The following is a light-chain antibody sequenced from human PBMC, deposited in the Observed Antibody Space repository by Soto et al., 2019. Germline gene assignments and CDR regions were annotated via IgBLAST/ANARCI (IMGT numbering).Light chain of an antibody. CDR2: DAS. CDR3: QHYNDCLIT. CDR1: QSIGRW. Sequence: DILMTQSPSTLSASVGDRVTFTCRASQSIGRWLAWYQQKPGKTPKLLIYDASSLESWVPSRFSGSGSGTEFTLTISSLQPDDFATYHCQHYNDCLITFGQGTRLEIK. J-gene: IGKJ5*01. V-gene: IGKV1-5*01.